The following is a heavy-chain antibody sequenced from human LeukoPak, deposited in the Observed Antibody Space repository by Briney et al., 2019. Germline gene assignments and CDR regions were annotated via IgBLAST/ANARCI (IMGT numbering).Heavy chain of an antibody. CDR1: GGSFSGYY. D-gene: IGHD1-26*01. CDR2: INHSGNT. J-gene: IGHJ5*02. V-gene: IGHV4-34*01. CDR3: ARGSSYWRWFDP. Sequence: SETLSLTCAVYGGSFSGYYWSWIRQPPGKGLEWIGEINHSGNTNYNPSLKSRVTISVDTSKNQFSLKLSSVTAADTAVYYCARGSSYWRWFDPWGQGTLVTVSS.